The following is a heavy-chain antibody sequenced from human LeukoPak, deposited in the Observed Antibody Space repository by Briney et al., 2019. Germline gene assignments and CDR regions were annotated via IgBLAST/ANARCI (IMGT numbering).Heavy chain of an antibody. V-gene: IGHV3-7*01. CDR1: RFTFSSYW. D-gene: IGHD5-24*01. CDR3: ARDQRNGYNYGAFDI. Sequence: HPGGSLRLSCAASRFTFSSYWMSWVRQAPGKGLEWVANIKQDGSEKYYVDSVKDRFTISRDNAKNSLYLQMNSLRAEDTAVYYCARDQRNGYNYGAFDIWGQGTMVTVSS. J-gene: IGHJ3*02. CDR2: IKQDGSEK.